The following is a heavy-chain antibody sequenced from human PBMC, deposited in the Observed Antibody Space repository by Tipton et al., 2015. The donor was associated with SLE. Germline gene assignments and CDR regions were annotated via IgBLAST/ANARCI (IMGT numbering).Heavy chain of an antibody. D-gene: IGHD2-15*01. CDR3: AKLGGDIVVVVAATPLDY. CDR2: IKQDGSEK. J-gene: IGHJ4*02. CDR1: GFTFSSYW. V-gene: IGHV3-7*03. Sequence: SLRLSCAASGFTFSSYWMSWVRQAPGKGLEWVANIKQDGSEKYYVDSVKGRFTISRDNAKNSLYLQMNSLRAEDTAVYYCAKLGGDIVVVVAATPLDYWGQGTLVTVSS.